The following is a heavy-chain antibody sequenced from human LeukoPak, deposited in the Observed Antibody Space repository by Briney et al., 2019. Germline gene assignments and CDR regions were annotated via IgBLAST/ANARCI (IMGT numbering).Heavy chain of an antibody. CDR3: ASYSSSWYGAFGI. CDR2: IYYSGST. CDR1: GGSISSYY. D-gene: IGHD6-13*01. Sequence: SETLSLTCTVSGGSISSYYWSWIRQPPGKGLEWIGYIYYSGSTNYNPSLKSRVTISVDTSKNQFSLKLSSVTAADTAVYYCASYSSSWYGAFGIWGQGTMVTVSS. J-gene: IGHJ3*02. V-gene: IGHV4-59*01.